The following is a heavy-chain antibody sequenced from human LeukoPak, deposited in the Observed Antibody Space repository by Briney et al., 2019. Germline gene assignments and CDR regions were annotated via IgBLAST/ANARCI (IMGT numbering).Heavy chain of an antibody. J-gene: IGHJ4*02. CDR2: INHSGST. CDR1: GGSFSGYY. Sequence: SETLSLTCAVYGGSFSGYYWSWIRQPPGKGLEWIGEINHSGSTNYNPSLKSRVTISVDTSKNQFSLKLSSVTAADTAVYYCARRANYYDSSGYYGFFDYWGQGTLVTVSS. V-gene: IGHV4-34*01. CDR3: ARRANYYDSSGYYGFFDY. D-gene: IGHD3-22*01.